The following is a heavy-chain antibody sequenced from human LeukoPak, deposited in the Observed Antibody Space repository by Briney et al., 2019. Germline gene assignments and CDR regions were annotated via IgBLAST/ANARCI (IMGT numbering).Heavy chain of an antibody. CDR3: ARDLRWLQLYYFDY. J-gene: IGHJ4*02. V-gene: IGHV1-2*02. Sequence: GASVKVSCKASGYTFTGYYMHWVRQAPGQGLEGMGWVNPTSGGTNYAQKFQGRVTMTRDTSISTAYMELSRLRSDDTAVYYCARDLRWLQLYYFDYWGQGTLVTVSS. D-gene: IGHD5-24*01. CDR1: GYTFTGYY. CDR2: VNPTSGGT.